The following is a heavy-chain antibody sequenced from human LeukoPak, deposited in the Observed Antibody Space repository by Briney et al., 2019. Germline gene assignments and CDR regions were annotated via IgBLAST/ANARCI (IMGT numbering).Heavy chain of an antibody. D-gene: IGHD5-24*01. CDR1: GFTFSDYY. Sequence: GGSLRLSCAASGFTFSDYYMSWIRQAPGKGLEWVSYISSSGSTIYYADSVKGRFTISRDNAKNSLYLQMNSLRAEDTAVYYCARDTLGPDGHTAEGLLDYWGQGTLVTASS. CDR3: ARDTLGPDGHTAEGLLDY. V-gene: IGHV3-11*01. CDR2: ISSSGSTI. J-gene: IGHJ4*02.